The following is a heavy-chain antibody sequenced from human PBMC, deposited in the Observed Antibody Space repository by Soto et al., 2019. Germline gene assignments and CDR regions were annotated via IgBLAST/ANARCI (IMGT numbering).Heavy chain of an antibody. CDR2: ISSSSSYI. CDR3: ARLPRDTAMSTGYYYYYGMDV. Sequence: EVQLVESGGGLVKPGGSLRLSCAASGFTFSSYSMNWVRQAPGKGLEWVSSISSSSSYIYYADSVKGRFTISRDNAKKSLYRQMNSLRAEDQAVYYCARLPRDTAMSTGYYYYYGMDVWGQGTTVTVSS. D-gene: IGHD5-18*01. J-gene: IGHJ6*02. CDR1: GFTFSSYS. V-gene: IGHV3-21*01.